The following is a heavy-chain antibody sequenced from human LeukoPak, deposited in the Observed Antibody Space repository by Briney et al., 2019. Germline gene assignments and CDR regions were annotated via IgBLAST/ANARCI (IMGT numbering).Heavy chain of an antibody. CDR3: ARESSGSYYNPQGYMDV. Sequence: SETLSLTCTVSGGSMGIYYWNWIRQPAGKRLEWIGRIFTSGITNYNPSLKSRVTMSVDTCKNQFSLNLSSVTAADTAVYYCARESSGSYYNPQGYMDVWGKGTTVTVSS. CDR2: IFTSGIT. D-gene: IGHD3-10*01. CDR1: GGSMGIYY. V-gene: IGHV4-4*07. J-gene: IGHJ6*03.